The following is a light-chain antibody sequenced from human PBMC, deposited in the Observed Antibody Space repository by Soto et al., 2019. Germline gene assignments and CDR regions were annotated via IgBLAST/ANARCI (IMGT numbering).Light chain of an antibody. CDR3: QQYNTYPLT. J-gene: IGKJ4*01. V-gene: IGKV1-5*03. CDR1: QSISTW. Sequence: DIQMTQSPSTLSASVGDRVTITCRASQSISTWLAWYQQKPGKAPKLLIYKASSLEGGVPSRFSGSGSGTDFNIIISSLQPDDFATYYCQQYNTYPLTFGGGTTVEIK. CDR2: KAS.